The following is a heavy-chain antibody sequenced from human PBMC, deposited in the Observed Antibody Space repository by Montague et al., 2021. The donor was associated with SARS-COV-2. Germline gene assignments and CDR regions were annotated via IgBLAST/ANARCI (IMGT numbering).Heavy chain of an antibody. CDR3: ARGGATYYYDTSGYVNAFDT. D-gene: IGHD3-22*01. CDR1: GDSISTYY. Sequence: SETLSLTCTVSGDSISTYYWSWIRQPPGKGLERIGYIYYNGYTNYNPSLKSRVTISVDTSKNQFSLRLSSVTAADTAVYFCARGGATYYYDTSGYVNAFDTWGQGTMVTVSS. CDR2: IYYNGYT. V-gene: IGHV4-59*01. J-gene: IGHJ3*02.